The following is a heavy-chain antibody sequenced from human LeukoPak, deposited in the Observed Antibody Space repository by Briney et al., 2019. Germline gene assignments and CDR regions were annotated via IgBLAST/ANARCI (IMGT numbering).Heavy chain of an antibody. CDR2: IYYSGST. CDR1: GGSISSYY. J-gene: IGHJ3*02. V-gene: IGHV4-59*01. Sequence: PSETLSLTCTVSGGSISSYYWSWIRQPPGKGLEWIGYIYYSGSTNYNPSLKSRVTISVDTSKNQFSLKLSSVIAADTAVYYCARASVDTAMYPIPDAFDIWGQGTMVTVSS. CDR3: ARASVDTAMYPIPDAFDI. D-gene: IGHD5-18*01.